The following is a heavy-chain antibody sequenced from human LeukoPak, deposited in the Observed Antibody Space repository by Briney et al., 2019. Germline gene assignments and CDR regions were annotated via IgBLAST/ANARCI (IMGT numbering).Heavy chain of an antibody. Sequence: PSETLSLTCTASGGSISSSSYYWGWIRQPPGKGLEWIGSIYYSGSTYYNPSLKSRVTISVDTSKNQFSLKLSSVTAADTAVYYCARDPGQLLFGWFDPWGQGTLVTVSS. D-gene: IGHD2-2*01. CDR1: GGSISSSSYY. CDR2: IYYSGST. V-gene: IGHV4-39*07. CDR3: ARDPGQLLFGWFDP. J-gene: IGHJ5*02.